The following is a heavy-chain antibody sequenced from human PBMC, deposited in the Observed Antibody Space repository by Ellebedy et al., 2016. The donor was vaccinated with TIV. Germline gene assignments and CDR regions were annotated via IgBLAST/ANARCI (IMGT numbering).Heavy chain of an antibody. V-gene: IGHV2-5*02. CDR3: ARRRDYGSGSYYNWRFDY. J-gene: IGHJ4*02. CDR2: IYWDDDK. CDR1: GFSLSTSGVG. D-gene: IGHD3-10*01. Sequence: SGPTLVKPTQTLTLTCTFSGFSLSTSGVGVGWIRQPPGKALEWLALIYWDDDKRYSPSLKSRLTITKDTSKNQVVLTMTSMDPVDTATYYCARRRDYGSGSYYNWRFDYWGQGTLVTVSS.